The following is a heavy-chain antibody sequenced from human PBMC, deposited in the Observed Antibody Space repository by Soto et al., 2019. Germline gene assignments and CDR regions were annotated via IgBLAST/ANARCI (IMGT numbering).Heavy chain of an antibody. CDR3: ARNPNVVVPAAIPYYFDY. CDR2: ISSSSYI. Sequence: AGGSLRLSCAASGFTFSSYSMNWVRQAPGKGLEWVSSISSSSYIYYADSVKGRFTISRDNAKNSLYLQMNSLRAEDTAVYYCARNPNVVVPAAIPYYFDYWGQGTLVTVSS. CDR1: GFTFSSYS. D-gene: IGHD2-2*01. V-gene: IGHV3-21*01. J-gene: IGHJ4*02.